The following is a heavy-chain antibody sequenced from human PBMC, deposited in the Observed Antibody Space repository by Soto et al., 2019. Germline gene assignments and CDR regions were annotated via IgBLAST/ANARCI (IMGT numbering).Heavy chain of an antibody. CDR2: IYYSGST. CDR1: GGSISSYY. D-gene: IGHD4-17*01. Sequence: SETLSLTCTVSGGSISSYYWSWIRQPPGKGLEWIGYIYYSGSTNYNPSLKSRVAISVDTSKNQFSLKLSSVTAADTAVYYCARRAVTTSNYYYYYYMDVWGKGTTVTVSS. V-gene: IGHV4-59*08. J-gene: IGHJ6*03. CDR3: ARRAVTTSNYYYYYYMDV.